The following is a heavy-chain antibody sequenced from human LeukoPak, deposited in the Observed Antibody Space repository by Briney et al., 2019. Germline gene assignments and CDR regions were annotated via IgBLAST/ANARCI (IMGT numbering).Heavy chain of an antibody. CDR3: AKDQRLSSPLKVMITFGGVIAPLFDY. J-gene: IGHJ4*02. CDR1: GFTFSSYA. Sequence: PGGSLRLSCAASGFTFSSYAMSWVRQAPGKGLEWVSAISGSGGSTYYADSVKGRFTISRDNSKNTLYLQMNSLRAEDTAVYYCAKDQRLSSPLKVMITFGGVIAPLFDYWGQGTLVTVSS. V-gene: IGHV3-23*01. CDR2: ISGSGGST. D-gene: IGHD3-16*02.